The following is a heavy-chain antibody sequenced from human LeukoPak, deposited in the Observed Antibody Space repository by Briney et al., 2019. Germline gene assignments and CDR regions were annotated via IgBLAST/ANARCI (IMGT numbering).Heavy chain of an antibody. J-gene: IGHJ4*02. D-gene: IGHD4-17*01. V-gene: IGHV4-31*03. Sequence: PSQTLSLTCTVSGGSISSGGYYWSWIRQHPGKGLEWIGYIYYSGSTYYNPSLKGRVTISVDTSKNQFSLKLSSVTAADTAVYYCARGNGDLRTFDYWGQGTLVTVSS. CDR2: IYYSGST. CDR3: ARGNGDLRTFDY. CDR1: GGSISSGGYY.